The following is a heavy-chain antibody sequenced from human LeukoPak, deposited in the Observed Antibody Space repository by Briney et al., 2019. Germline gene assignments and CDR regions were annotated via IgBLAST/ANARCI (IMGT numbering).Heavy chain of an antibody. CDR2: INHSGST. V-gene: IGHV4-34*01. Sequence: PSETLSLTCAVYGGSFSGYYWSWIRQPPGKELEWIGEINHSGSTNYNPSLKSRVTISVDTSKNQFSLKLSSVTAADTAVYYCARGKGDYWGQGTLVTVSS. CDR1: GGSFSGYY. J-gene: IGHJ4*02. CDR3: ARGKGDY.